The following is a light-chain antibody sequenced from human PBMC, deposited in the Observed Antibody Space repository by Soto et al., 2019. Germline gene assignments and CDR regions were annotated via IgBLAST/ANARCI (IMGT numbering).Light chain of an antibody. V-gene: IGKV1-39*01. Sequence: DIQMTQSPSSLSASVGDRVTIACRASQNIGNSLNWYQQKSGKAPKVLIYAASSLQSGVPSRFSGSGFGTDFTLTISSLQPEDFAIYYCQQSATTPLTFGGGTKVEIK. CDR2: AAS. CDR1: QNIGNS. CDR3: QQSATTPLT. J-gene: IGKJ4*01.